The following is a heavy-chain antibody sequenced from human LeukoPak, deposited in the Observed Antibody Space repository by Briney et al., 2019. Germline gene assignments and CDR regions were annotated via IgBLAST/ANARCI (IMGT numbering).Heavy chain of an antibody. V-gene: IGHV3-23*01. J-gene: IGHJ4*02. CDR3: AKDVSTNCVGDCPPDY. Sequence: PGGSLRLSCAASGFTFSTYAMSWVRQAPGKGLEWVSAISGSGGSTYYADSVKGRFTISRDNSKNTLYLQMNSLRAEDTAVYYCAKDVSTNCVGDCPPDYWGRGTLVTVSS. D-gene: IGHD2-21*02. CDR2: ISGSGGST. CDR1: GFTFSTYA.